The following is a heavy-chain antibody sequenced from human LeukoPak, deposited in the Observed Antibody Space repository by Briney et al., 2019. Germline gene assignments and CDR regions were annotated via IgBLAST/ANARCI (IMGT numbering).Heavy chain of an antibody. V-gene: IGHV6-1*01. D-gene: IGHD6-19*01. CDR3: ARDGGGGWSTNWIAP. J-gene: IGHJ5*02. CDR2: TYYRSRWYN. CDR1: GDSVSSNSAA. Sequence: QTLSLTCAISGDSVSSNSAAWNWIRQSPSRGLEWLGRTYYRSRWYNDFAVSVKSRITINPDTSKNQFSLHINSVSPEDTAVYYCARDGGGGWSTNWIAPSRQGTPVTV.